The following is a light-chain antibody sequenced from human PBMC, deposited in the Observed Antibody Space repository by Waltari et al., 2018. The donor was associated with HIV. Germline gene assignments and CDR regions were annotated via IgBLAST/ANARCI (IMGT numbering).Light chain of an antibody. CDR3: QTWASGVVV. J-gene: IGLJ2*01. Sequence: QPVLTQSPSASASLAASVTLTCPLSTVPSNYAIAWHRQRPEKGPRYLMKINDDGSHAKGDGIPDRFSGSSSGAERYLTISSLQSEDEADYYCQTWASGVVVFGGGTKLTVL. CDR1: TVPSNYA. V-gene: IGLV4-69*01. CDR2: INDDGSH.